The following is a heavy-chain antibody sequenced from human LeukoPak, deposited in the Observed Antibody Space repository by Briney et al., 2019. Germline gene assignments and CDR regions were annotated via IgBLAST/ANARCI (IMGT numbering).Heavy chain of an antibody. V-gene: IGHV3-74*01. CDR1: GFTFSRYW. J-gene: IGHJ4*02. Sequence: SGRSLRLSCAASGFTFSRYWMNGVCHAPGKGLVWVSRIASDGSSTTYADSVKGRFSISRDNAKNTLYLQMNSLRVEDTAVYYCARGRPHGNDYWGQGTLVTVSS. CDR2: IASDGSST. D-gene: IGHD4-23*01. CDR3: ARGRPHGNDY.